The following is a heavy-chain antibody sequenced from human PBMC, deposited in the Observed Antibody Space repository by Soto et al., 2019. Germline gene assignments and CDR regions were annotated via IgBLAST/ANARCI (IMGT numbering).Heavy chain of an antibody. CDR1: GFTFSSYA. V-gene: IGHV3-23*01. J-gene: IGHJ6*02. Sequence: EVQLLESGGGLVQPGGSLRLSCAASGFTFSSYAMSWVRQAPGKGLEWVSAISGSGDSTYYADSVKGRFTISRDNSKNALYLQMKSLSAEDTALYYCAKDRSYYESSGYSYYGMDVWGQGTTVTVSS. D-gene: IGHD3-22*01. CDR3: AKDRSYYESSGYSYYGMDV. CDR2: ISGSGDST.